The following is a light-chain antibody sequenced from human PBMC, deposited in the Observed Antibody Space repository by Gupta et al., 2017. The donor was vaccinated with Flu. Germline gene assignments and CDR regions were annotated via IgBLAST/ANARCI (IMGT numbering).Light chain of an antibody. J-gene: IGLJ2*01. CDR1: GTNIGNNY. CDR3: AEWDDSLSGPV. Sequence: SVLPQPPSASGTPVQRVTISRPGSGTNIGNNYVYWYQHPPGTAPKFLIYRNNQRPGGAPGRFAGFKSGTSASLAISGRRSEDEADYYCAEWDDSLSGPVFGGGTKLTVL. CDR2: RNN. V-gene: IGLV1-47*01.